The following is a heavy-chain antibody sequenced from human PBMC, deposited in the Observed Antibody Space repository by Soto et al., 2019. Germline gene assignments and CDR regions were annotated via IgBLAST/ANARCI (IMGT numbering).Heavy chain of an antibody. CDR1: GYTFADSG. D-gene: IGHD2-2*01. J-gene: IGHJ4*02. CDR2: SSAYNGDT. CDR3: ARVRAAAFVAFDL. Sequence: QVQLVQSGGEVKKPGASVKVSCKASGYTFADSGISWVRQAPGQGLEWLGWSSAYNGDTEYAQKFQGRVTMTTDTATSTAYMEPRSLTSDDTAVYYCARVRAAAFVAFDLWGQGTLVTVSS. V-gene: IGHV1-18*01.